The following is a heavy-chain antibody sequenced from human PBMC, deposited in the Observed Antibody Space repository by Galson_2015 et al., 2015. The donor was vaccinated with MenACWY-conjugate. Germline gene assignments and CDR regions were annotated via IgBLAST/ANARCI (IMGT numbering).Heavy chain of an antibody. J-gene: IGHJ6*03. Sequence: SLRLSCAGSASTFTNAYMSWVRQAPGKGLEWVCRIKSQTDGGNTADAAPVKSSFTISRDHSKTMLYLQMSSLKIEDTAVYYCTTHKPDSWGGLLFHFYMDVWGKGTTVTVSS. D-gene: IGHD2-21*01. CDR3: TTHKPDSWGGLLFHFYMDV. CDR2: IKSQTDGGNT. CDR1: ASTFTNAY. V-gene: IGHV3-15*01.